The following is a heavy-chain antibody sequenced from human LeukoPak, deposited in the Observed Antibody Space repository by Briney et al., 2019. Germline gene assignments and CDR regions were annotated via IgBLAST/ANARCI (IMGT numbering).Heavy chain of an antibody. CDR1: GFTFSNAW. CDR3: TTAGSTYYDFWSGYQIFDY. J-gene: IGHJ4*02. Sequence: GGSLRLSCAASGFTFSNAWMSWVRQAPGKGLEWVGRIKSKTDGGTTDYAAPVKGRFTISRDDSKNTLYLQMNSLKTEDTAVYYCTTAGSTYYDFWSGYQIFDYWGQGTLVTVSS. V-gene: IGHV3-15*01. CDR2: IKSKTDGGTT. D-gene: IGHD3-3*01.